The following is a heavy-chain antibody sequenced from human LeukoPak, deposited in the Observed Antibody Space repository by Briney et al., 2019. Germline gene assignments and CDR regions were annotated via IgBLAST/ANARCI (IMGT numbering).Heavy chain of an antibody. CDR2: VFHSGTT. V-gene: IGHV4-30-2*01. CDR3: ARGLIAAREYYFDS. D-gene: IGHD6-6*01. Sequence: PSQTLSLTCTVSGDSISSRNYYWSWIRQPPGKGLEYIGNVFHSGTTSYNPSLKSRVTMSVDKSKNQFSLNLSSVTAADTAVYYCARGLIAAREYYFDSWGQGTLVTVSS. J-gene: IGHJ4*02. CDR1: GDSISSRNYY.